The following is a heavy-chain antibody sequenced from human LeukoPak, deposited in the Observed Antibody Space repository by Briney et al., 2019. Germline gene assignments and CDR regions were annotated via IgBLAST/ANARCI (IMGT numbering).Heavy chain of an antibody. D-gene: IGHD3-3*01. CDR1: GFTVSSTY. CDR3: AKDTYYNSRSGYYVFDY. V-gene: IGHV3-30*18. J-gene: IGHJ4*02. CDR2: ISHDGNNK. Sequence: GGSLRLSCAASGFTVSSTYMSWVRQTPGKGPEWVARISHDGNNKNYADSVKGRFIVSRDNSKDMLYLQMNSLRAEDTAIYYCAKDTYYNSRSGYYVFDYWGRGALVTVSS.